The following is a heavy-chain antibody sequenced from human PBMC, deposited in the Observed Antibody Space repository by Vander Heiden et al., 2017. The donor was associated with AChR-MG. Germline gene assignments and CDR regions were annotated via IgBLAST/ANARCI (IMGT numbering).Heavy chain of an antibody. CDR3: AKDPNGDYIGTFDI. D-gene: IGHD4-17*01. CDR1: GLTFSDYG. CDR2: ISGSSVTK. J-gene: IGHJ3*02. Sequence: EVQVLESGGGLVQPGGSLRLSCEASGLTFSDYGMTWVRQAPGKGLEWVSSISGSSVTKQYSDVGKGRFTVSRDNSKNTLHLQMHSMRDEDTAVYYCAKDPNGDYIGTFDIWGQCKVVTVSS. V-gene: IGHV3-23*01.